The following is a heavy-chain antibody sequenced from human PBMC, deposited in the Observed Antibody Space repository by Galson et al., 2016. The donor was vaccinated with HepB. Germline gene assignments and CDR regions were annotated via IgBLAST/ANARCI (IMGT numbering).Heavy chain of an antibody. D-gene: IGHD3-22*01. V-gene: IGHV4-59*08. CDR2: IYYSGST. CDR1: GGSIISYY. Sequence: SETLSLTCTVSGGSIISYYWSWIRQPPGKGLEWIGYIYYSGSTNYNPSLKSRVTISVDTSKNQFSLRLSSVTAADTAVYYCARHPTGSNSWYYDSSGYVDFWGQGTLVTVSS. CDR3: ARHPTGSNSWYYDSSGYVDF. J-gene: IGHJ4*02.